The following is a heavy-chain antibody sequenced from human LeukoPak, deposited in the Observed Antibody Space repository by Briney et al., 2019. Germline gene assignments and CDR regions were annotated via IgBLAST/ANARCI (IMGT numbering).Heavy chain of an antibody. D-gene: IGHD4-17*01. V-gene: IGHV3-23*01. CDR1: GFTFSSYA. J-gene: IGHJ4*02. CDR3: VRAAVNKGFDY. CDR2: ISGSGGNT. Sequence: HPGGSLRLSCAASGFTFSSYAMSWVRQAPGKGLEWVSAISGSGGNTYYADSVKGRFTVSRDNSKNTLYLQMNSLRAEDTAVYYCVRAAVNKGFDYWGRGALVTVSS.